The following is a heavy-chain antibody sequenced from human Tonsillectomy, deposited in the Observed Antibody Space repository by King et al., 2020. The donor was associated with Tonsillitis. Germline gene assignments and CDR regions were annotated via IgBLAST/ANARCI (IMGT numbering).Heavy chain of an antibody. Sequence: QMQLVQSGGGVVQPGRSLRLSCAASGFTFSSCAMHWVRQAPGKGLEWVAVISYDGSRKSSADSVKGRFTISRDNSQNTLYLQMNSLRVEDTAVYYCARVTSPGNYYYYMDVWGKGTTVTVSS. J-gene: IGHJ6*03. CDR2: ISYDGSRK. V-gene: IGHV3-30-3*01. CDR3: ARVTSPGNYYYYMDV. D-gene: IGHD4-23*01. CDR1: GFTFSSCA.